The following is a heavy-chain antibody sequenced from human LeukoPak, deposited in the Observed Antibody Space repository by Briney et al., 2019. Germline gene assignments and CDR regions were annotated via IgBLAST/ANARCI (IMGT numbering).Heavy chain of an antibody. Sequence: SETLSLTCTFSVGSISSSSYYWGWIRQPPGKGLEWIGSIYYSGSPYYNPSLKSRVTISVDTSKKQFSLKLSSVTAADTAVYYCARHVGFITMVRGVINNNWFDPWGQGTLVTVSS. J-gene: IGHJ5*02. CDR1: VGSISSSSYY. V-gene: IGHV4-39*01. CDR3: ARHVGFITMVRGVINNNWFDP. D-gene: IGHD3-10*01. CDR2: IYYSGSP.